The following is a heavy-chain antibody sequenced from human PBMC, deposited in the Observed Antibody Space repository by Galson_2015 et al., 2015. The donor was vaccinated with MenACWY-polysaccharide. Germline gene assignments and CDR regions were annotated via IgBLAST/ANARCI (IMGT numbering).Heavy chain of an antibody. Sequence: SLRLSCAASGFTVSSNYMSWVRQAPGKGLEWVSVIYSGGSTYYADSVKGRFTISRDNPKNTLYLQMNSLRAEDTAVYYCARARFLEWFDAFDIWGQGTMVTVSS. CDR2: IYSGGST. D-gene: IGHD3-3*01. V-gene: IGHV3-53*01. CDR1: GFTVSSNY. CDR3: ARARFLEWFDAFDI. J-gene: IGHJ3*02.